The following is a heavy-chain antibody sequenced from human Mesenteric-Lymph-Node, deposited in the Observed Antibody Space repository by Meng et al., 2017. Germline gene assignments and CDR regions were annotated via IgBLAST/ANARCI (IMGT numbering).Heavy chain of an antibody. CDR1: GYSFTSYW. D-gene: IGHD6-13*01. Sequence: KVSCKGSGYSFTSYWIRWVRQMPGKGLEWMGIIYPGDCDTRYSPSFQGEVTISADKSISTAYLQWSSLKAADTAMYYCAVSQRRIAAAVYYFDYWGQGTLVTVSS. CDR3: AVSQRRIAAAVYYFDY. CDR2: IYPGDCDT. V-gene: IGHV5-51*01. J-gene: IGHJ4*02.